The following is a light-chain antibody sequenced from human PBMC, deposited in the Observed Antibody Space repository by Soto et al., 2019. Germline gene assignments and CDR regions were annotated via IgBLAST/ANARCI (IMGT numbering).Light chain of an antibody. CDR2: SAS. Sequence: DIQMPQSPSSLSASVGDRVTITCRASQSVTNYLNWYQQKPGKAPILLIYSASTLQSGVPSRFSGSGSGTDFTLTISTLQPEDFATYFCQQSYDTRMYTFGQGTKLEI. J-gene: IGKJ2*01. V-gene: IGKV1-39*01. CDR3: QQSYDTRMYT. CDR1: QSVTNY.